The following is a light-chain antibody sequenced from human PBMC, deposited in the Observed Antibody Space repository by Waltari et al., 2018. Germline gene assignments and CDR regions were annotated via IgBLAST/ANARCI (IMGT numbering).Light chain of an antibody. J-gene: IGLJ2*01. Sequence: QFALTPPALLSGSSGQACPVSRPATRQDDSGGACVPWYQDHPGQARNVIIYDVSDRPSGISERFSGSKSGNTASLTISGLQAEDEADYYCSSQSSDNVVLFGGGTKLTVL. CDR2: DVS. CDR1: RQDDSGGAC. V-gene: IGLV2-14*03. CDR3: SSQSSDNVVL.